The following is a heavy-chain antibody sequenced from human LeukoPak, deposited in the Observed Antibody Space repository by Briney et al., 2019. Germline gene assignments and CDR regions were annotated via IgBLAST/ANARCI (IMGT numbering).Heavy chain of an antibody. D-gene: IGHD3-22*01. J-gene: IGHJ4*02. Sequence: GGSLRLSCAASGFTFSSYWMSWVRQAPGKGLEWVANIKQDGSEKYYVDSVKGRFTISRDNAKNSLYLQMNSLRAEDTAVYYCARGQVVVITTDFDYWGQGTLVTVSS. CDR3: ARGQVVVITTDFDY. CDR2: IKQDGSEK. CDR1: GFTFSSYW. V-gene: IGHV3-7*01.